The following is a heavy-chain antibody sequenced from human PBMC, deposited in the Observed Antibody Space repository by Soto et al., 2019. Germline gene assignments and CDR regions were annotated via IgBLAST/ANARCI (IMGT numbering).Heavy chain of an antibody. J-gene: IGHJ1*01. D-gene: IGHD2-21*01. CDR1: GFTFSNAW. V-gene: IGHV3-15*01. CDR3: TATELKDCGGDCSFFQH. Sequence: GGSLRLSCAASGFTFSNAWMSWVRQAPGKGLEWVGRIKSKTDGGTTDYAAPVKGRFTISRDDSKNTLYLQMNSLKTEDTAVYYCTATELKDCGGDCSFFQHWGQGTLVTVSS. CDR2: IKSKTDGGTT.